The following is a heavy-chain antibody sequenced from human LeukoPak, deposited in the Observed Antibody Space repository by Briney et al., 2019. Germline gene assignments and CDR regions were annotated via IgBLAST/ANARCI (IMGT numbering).Heavy chain of an antibody. J-gene: IGHJ5*02. CDR3: ARAELSHWSGLVLFDP. D-gene: IGHD3/OR15-3a*01. V-gene: IGHV4-39*07. CDR2: IYYSGAT. CDR1: GGSISSSSYY. Sequence: PSETLSLTCTVSGGSISSSSYYWGWIRQPPGKGLEWIGSIYYSGATYHNPSLKSRVTISVDTSKNQFSLKLTSVTAADTAVYYCARAELSHWSGLVLFDPWGQGTLVTVSS.